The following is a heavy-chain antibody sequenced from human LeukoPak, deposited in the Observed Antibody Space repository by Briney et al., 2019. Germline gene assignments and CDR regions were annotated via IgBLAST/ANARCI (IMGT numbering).Heavy chain of an antibody. CDR1: GFTFSGST. D-gene: IGHD2/OR15-2a*01. CDR2: IRSKANSYVT. CDR3: VGDGHSNTGMNY. Sequence: GWSLRLSCATSGFTFSGSTIHWVRQAPGKGLEWIGHIRSKANSYVTIYGASVKGRFTISRDDSKNTAYLHMNSLKTEDTAVYYCVGDGHSNTGMNYWGQGTLVTVSS. J-gene: IGHJ4*02. V-gene: IGHV3-73*01.